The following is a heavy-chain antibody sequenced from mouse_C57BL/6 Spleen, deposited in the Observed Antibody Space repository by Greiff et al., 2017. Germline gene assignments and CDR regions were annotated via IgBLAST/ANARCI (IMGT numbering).Heavy chain of an antibody. CDR2: IYPRSGNT. V-gene: IGHV1-81*01. J-gene: IGHJ2*01. CDR1: GYTFTSYG. D-gene: IGHD2-5*01. CDR3: ARSRDYYSNYGGYFDY. Sequence: QVQLQQSGAELARPGASVKLSCKASGYTFTSYGISWVKQRTGQGLEWIGEIYPRSGNTYYNEKFKGKATLTADKSSSTAYMELRSLTSEDSAVYFCARSRDYYSNYGGYFDYWGQGTTLTVSS.